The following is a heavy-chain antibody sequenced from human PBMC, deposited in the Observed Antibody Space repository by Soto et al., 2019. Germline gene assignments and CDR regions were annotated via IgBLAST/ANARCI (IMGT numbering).Heavy chain of an antibody. CDR3: ARDRLPYYYDSSGYHTLFDY. V-gene: IGHV3-11*06. Sequence: GGSLRLSCAASGFTFSDYYMSWIRQAPGKGLEWVSYISSSSYTNYADSVKGRFTISRDNAKNSLYLQMNSLRAEDTAVYYCARDRLPYYYDSSGYHTLFDYWGQGTLVTVSS. CDR2: ISSSSYT. J-gene: IGHJ4*02. D-gene: IGHD3-22*01. CDR1: GFTFSDYY.